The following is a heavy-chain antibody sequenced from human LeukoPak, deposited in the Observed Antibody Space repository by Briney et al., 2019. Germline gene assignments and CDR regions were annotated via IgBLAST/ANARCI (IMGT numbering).Heavy chain of an antibody. Sequence: ASVKVSCKASGYTFTGSYMHWVRQAPGQGLEWMGLINPNSGGTNYAQKFQGRVTMTRDTSISTAYMELSRLRSDDTAMYYCARDESGSYTYWGQGTLVTASS. CDR2: INPNSGGT. CDR3: ARDESGSYTY. CDR1: GYTFTGSY. J-gene: IGHJ4*02. D-gene: IGHD1-26*01. V-gene: IGHV1-2*02.